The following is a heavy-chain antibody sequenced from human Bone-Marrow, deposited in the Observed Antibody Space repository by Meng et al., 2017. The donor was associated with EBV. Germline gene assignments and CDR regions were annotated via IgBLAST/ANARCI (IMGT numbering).Heavy chain of an antibody. CDR1: GFIFGVYG. CDR3: AKDLSGRFDP. Sequence: QEQWGESGGGVVQPGRSLRLSGAASGFIFGVYGLHWVRQAPGKGPEWVAIIPSDASHNKYYADSVKGRFTISRDNSKNTLYLQMNSLKIEDTAVYYCAKDLSGRFDPWGQGTLVTVSS. J-gene: IGHJ5*02. V-gene: IGHV3-30*18. D-gene: IGHD1-14*01. CDR2: IPSDASHNK.